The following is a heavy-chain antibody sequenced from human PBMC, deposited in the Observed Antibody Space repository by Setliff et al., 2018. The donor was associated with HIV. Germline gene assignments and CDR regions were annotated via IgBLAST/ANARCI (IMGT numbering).Heavy chain of an antibody. V-gene: IGHV3-9*01. J-gene: IGHJ3*01. D-gene: IGHD6-13*01. CDR2: ISWNSNTV. CDR1: GFTFGDYA. Sequence: PGGSLSLSCAASGFTFGDYAMHWVRQVPGKGLEWVSGISWNSNTVGYGDSVKGRFTISRDNAKNSLYLQMNSLRVDDTAVYYCARDLYGVSATAFDVWGQGTMVTVSS. CDR3: ARDLYGVSATAFDV.